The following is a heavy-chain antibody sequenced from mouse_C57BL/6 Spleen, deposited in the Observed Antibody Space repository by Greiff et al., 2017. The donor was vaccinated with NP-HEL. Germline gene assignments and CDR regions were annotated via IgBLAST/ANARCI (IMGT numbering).Heavy chain of an antibody. CDR3: AKERDGYYAWFAY. V-gene: IGHV3-6*01. Sequence: EVKLQESGPGLVKPSQSLSLTCSVTGYSITSGYYWNWIRQFPGNKLEWMGYISYDGSNNYNPSLKNRISITRDTSKNQFFLKLNSVTTEDTATYYCAKERDGYYAWFAYWGQGTLVTVSA. J-gene: IGHJ3*01. CDR2: ISYDGSN. CDR1: GYSITSGYY. D-gene: IGHD2-3*01.